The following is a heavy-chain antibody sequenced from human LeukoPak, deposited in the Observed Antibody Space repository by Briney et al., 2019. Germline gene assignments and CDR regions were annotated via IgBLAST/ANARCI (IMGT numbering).Heavy chain of an antibody. J-gene: IGHJ5*02. V-gene: IGHV4-38-2*02. D-gene: IGHD2-15*01. CDR2: IYHSGST. CDR1: GYSISSGYY. CDR3: ARVIVVVVAANWFDP. Sequence: PSETLSLTCTVSGYSISSGYYWGWIRPPPGKGLEWIGSIYHSGSTYYNPSLKSRVTISVDTSKNQFSLKLSSVTAADTAVYYCARVIVVVVAANWFDPWGQGTLVTVSS.